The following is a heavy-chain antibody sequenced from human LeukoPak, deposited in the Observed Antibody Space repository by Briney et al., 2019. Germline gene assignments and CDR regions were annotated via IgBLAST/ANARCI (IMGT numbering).Heavy chain of an antibody. J-gene: IGHJ6*02. CDR2: MNPNSGNT. Sequence: ASVKVSCKASGYTFTSYYMHWVRQAPGQGLEWMGWMNPNSGNTGYAQKFQGRVTMTRNTSISTAYMELSSLRSEDTAVYYCARVQKRRGMDAWGQGTTVTVSS. V-gene: IGHV1-8*02. CDR3: ARVQKRRGMDA. CDR1: GYTFTSYY.